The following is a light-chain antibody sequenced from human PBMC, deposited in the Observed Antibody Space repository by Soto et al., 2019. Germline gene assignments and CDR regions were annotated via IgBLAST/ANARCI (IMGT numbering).Light chain of an antibody. Sequence: DVVLTQSPLSLPVTLVQPASSSCRSSQILVYSYGNTYLNWFQQGPGQSPRRLIYKVSNRDSGVPDRLSGSGSGTAFTLKISRVEAEDVGVYFCMKGTHWPRKFGQGTKVDIK. J-gene: IGKJ1*01. CDR3: MKGTHWPRK. CDR1: QILVYSYGNTY. CDR2: KVS. V-gene: IGKV2-30*01.